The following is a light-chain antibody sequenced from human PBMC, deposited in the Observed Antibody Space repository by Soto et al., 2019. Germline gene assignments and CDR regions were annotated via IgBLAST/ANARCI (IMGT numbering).Light chain of an antibody. CDR3: ALYVGTGTVV. CDR2: STN. V-gene: IGLV8-61*01. CDR1: SGSVLTSYY. J-gene: IGLJ2*01. Sequence: QTVVSQEPSFSVSPGGTVTLTCGLTSGSVLTSYYPTWYQQTPGQAPRTLIYSTNIRSSGVPDRFSGSILGNKAALTIKGSQADDESDYYCALYVGTGTVVFGGGTKVTVL.